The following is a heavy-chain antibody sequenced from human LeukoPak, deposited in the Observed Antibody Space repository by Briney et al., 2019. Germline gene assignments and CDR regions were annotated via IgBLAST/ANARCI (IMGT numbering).Heavy chain of an antibody. CDR3: ARDDSGGYYYFDY. Sequence: GASVKVSCKASGYTFTGYYMHWVRQAPGQGLEWMGWINPNSGGTNYAQKFQGRVTMTTDTSMGTAYMELRSLRSDDTAVYYCARDDSGGYYYFDYWGQGTLVTVSS. CDR2: INPNSGGT. D-gene: IGHD3-22*01. J-gene: IGHJ4*02. CDR1: GYTFTGYY. V-gene: IGHV1-2*02.